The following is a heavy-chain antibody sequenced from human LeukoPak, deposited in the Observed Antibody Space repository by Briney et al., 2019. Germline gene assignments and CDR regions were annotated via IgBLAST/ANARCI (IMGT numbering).Heavy chain of an antibody. V-gene: IGHV3-30*18. D-gene: IGHD4-17*01. CDR3: AKEQDYGAYVFLDF. CDR1: GFTFSSYG. CDR2: ISYDGSNK. Sequence: PGGSLRLSCAASGFTFSSYGMHWVRQAPGKGLEWVARISYDGSNKFYGDSVKGRFTISRDDSKNTLSLQMNSLRPEDTALYYCAKEQDYGAYVFLDFWGQGTLVTVSS. J-gene: IGHJ4*02.